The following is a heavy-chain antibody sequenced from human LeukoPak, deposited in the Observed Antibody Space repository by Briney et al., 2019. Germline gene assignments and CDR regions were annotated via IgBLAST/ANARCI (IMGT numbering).Heavy chain of an antibody. Sequence: PSETLSLTCTASGGSISSYYWSWIRQPAGKGLEWIGRIYTSGSTNYNPSLKSRVTMSVDTSKNQFSLKLSSVTAADTAVYYCARDLIDSSGWFPFDYWGQGTLVTVSS. CDR2: IYTSGST. D-gene: IGHD6-19*01. CDR3: ARDLIDSSGWFPFDY. V-gene: IGHV4-4*07. J-gene: IGHJ4*02. CDR1: GGSISSYY.